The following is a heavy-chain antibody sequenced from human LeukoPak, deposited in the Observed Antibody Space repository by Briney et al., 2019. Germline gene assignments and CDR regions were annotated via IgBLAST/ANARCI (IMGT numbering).Heavy chain of an antibody. V-gene: IGHV3-30-3*01. CDR3: ARDYYYGSRSHNNYYHMDV. J-gene: IGHJ6*02. CDR2: ISYDGNNI. D-gene: IGHD3-10*01. CDR1: GFTLSTYA. Sequence: GRSLRLPCAASGFTLSTYAMHWVRQAPGKGLEWVAIISYDGNNIYYADSVKGRFTISRDSSKNTLYLQMNSLRADDTAVYYCARDYYYGSRSHNNYYHMDVWGQGATVTVSS.